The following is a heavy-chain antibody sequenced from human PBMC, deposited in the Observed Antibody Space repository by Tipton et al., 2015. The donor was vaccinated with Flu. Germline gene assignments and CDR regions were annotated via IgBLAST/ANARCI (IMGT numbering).Heavy chain of an antibody. D-gene: IGHD3-10*01. CDR1: GFTFSSYW. CDR2: INSDGTIT. V-gene: IGHV3-74*01. Sequence: SLRLSCAASGFTFSSYWMHWVRQAPGKGLVWVPRINSDGTITNYADSVKGRFTISRDNGKNMLFLQMNSLRAEDTAVYYCSPGRGWFDPWGRGTLVTVSS. J-gene: IGHJ5*02. CDR3: SPGRGWFDP.